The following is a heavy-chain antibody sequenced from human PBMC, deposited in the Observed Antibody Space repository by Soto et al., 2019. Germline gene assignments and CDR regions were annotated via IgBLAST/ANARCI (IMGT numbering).Heavy chain of an antibody. D-gene: IGHD6-13*01. CDR1: GFTFSSYW. V-gene: IGHV3-7*01. J-gene: IGHJ6*02. Sequence: EAQLVESGGGLVQPGGSLRLSCVDSGFTFSSYWMSWVRQAPVKGLEWVGNIKQDGSEENYVDSLKGRFTISRDNAKNSMYLQMNSLRAEDTAVYYCARIAATGRGWDVWGQGTTVVVSS. CDR3: ARIAATGRGWDV. CDR2: IKQDGSEE.